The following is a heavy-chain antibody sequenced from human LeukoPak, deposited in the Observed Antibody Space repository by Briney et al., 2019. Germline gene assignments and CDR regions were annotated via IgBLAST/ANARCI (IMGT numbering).Heavy chain of an antibody. CDR2: IYHSGST. CDR3: ARITISEIDY. V-gene: IGHV4-38-2*02. J-gene: IGHJ4*02. Sequence: SETLSLTCTVSGYSISSGYYWGWIRQPPGKGLEWIGSIYHSGSTYYNPSLKSRVTISVDTSKNQFSLKLSSVTAAHTAVYYCARITISEIDYWGQGTLVTVSS. CDR1: GYSISSGYY. D-gene: IGHD3-3*01.